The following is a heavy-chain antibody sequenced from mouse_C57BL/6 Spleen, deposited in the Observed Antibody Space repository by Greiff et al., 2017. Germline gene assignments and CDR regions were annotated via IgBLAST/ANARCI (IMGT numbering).Heavy chain of an antibody. D-gene: IGHD2-10*02. J-gene: IGHJ1*03. CDR3: ARAPFPSYFDY. CDR1: GYTFTSYW. CDR2: IDPSGSYT. V-gene: IGHV1-69*01. Sequence: QVQLQQPGAELVMPGASVKLSCKASGYTFTSYWMHWVKQRPGQGLEWIGGIDPSGSYTNYNQKFKGKSTLTVDKSSSTAYMQLSRLTSEDSAVYYCARAPFPSYFDYWGTGTTVTVSS.